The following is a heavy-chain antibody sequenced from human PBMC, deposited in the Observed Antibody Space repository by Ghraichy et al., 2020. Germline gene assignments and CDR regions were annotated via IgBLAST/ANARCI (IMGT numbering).Heavy chain of an antibody. Sequence: ESLNISCTVSGGSISSYYWSWIRQPAGKGLEWIGRIYSSGSTYYNPSLKSRVTMSVNTSKNQFSLKLSSVTAADTAVYYCARDRVYDSSGYYRLYGMDVWGQGTTVTVSS. V-gene: IGHV4-4*07. J-gene: IGHJ6*02. CDR3: ARDRVYDSSGYYRLYGMDV. D-gene: IGHD3-22*01. CDR2: IYSSGST. CDR1: GGSISSYY.